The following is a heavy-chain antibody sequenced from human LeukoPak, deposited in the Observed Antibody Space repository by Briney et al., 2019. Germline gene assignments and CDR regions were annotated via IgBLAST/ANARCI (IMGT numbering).Heavy chain of an antibody. Sequence: SETLSLTCTVSGASISSYYWSWIRQPPGKGLEWIGYIYYSGSTNYNPSLKSRVTISVDTSKNQFSLKLSSVTAADTAVYYCARDLPRLYGMDVWGQGTTVTVSS. CDR3: ARDLPRLYGMDV. CDR2: IYYSGST. V-gene: IGHV4-59*01. CDR1: GASISSYY. D-gene: IGHD6-25*01. J-gene: IGHJ6*02.